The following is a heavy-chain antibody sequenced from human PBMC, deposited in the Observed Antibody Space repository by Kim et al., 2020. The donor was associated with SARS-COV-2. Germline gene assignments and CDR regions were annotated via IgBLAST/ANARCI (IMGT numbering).Heavy chain of an antibody. CDR2: ISGRDSST. V-gene: IGHV3-23*01. J-gene: IGHJ6*02. CDR1: GFTFSTQP. D-gene: IGHD3-10*01. CDR3: AKVIDAGTYYNTYYYGMDV. Sequence: GGSLRLSCAASGFTFSTQPMTWVRQAPGKGLEWVSHISGRDSSTYYADSVKGRVTISRDNSKSTLFLQMNSLRAEDTAVYYCAKVIDAGTYYNTYYYGMDVWGRGTTVTVSS.